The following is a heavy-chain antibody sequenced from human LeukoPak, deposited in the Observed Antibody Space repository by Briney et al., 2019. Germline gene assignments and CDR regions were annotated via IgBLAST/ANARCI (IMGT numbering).Heavy chain of an antibody. Sequence: PGGSLRLSCAASGFTFSSYAMHWVRQAPGKGLEWVAIISYDGSNKYYADSVKGLFTISRDNSKNTLYLQMNSLRAEDTAIYYCASRYCSGGSCYLYSFDYWGQGTLVTVSS. J-gene: IGHJ4*02. D-gene: IGHD2-15*01. CDR2: ISYDGSNK. V-gene: IGHV3-30-3*01. CDR1: GFTFSSYA. CDR3: ASRYCSGGSCYLYSFDY.